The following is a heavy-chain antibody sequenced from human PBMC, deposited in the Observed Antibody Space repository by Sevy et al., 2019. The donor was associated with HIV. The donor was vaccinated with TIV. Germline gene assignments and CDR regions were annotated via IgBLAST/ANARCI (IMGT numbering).Heavy chain of an antibody. CDR3: VGPKLTYTNGWNYLDF. CDR2: INYSGIT. D-gene: IGHD6-25*01. Sequence: SETLSLTCTVSGASISSSGYYWGWIRQPPGKGLEWIASINYSGITFYNPSLKSRVTISADTSKNQFSLRLSSVTAADSSSYFCVGPKLTYTNGWNYLDFWGQGTVVTVSS. V-gene: IGHV4-39*01. J-gene: IGHJ4*02. CDR1: GASISSSGYY.